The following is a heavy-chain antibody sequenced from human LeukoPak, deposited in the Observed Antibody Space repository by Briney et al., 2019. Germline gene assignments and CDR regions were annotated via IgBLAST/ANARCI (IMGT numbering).Heavy chain of an antibody. CDR3: AHSTTDTYYYDSSGYYRPDAFDI. J-gene: IGHJ3*02. CDR1: GFSLSTSGVG. CDR2: MYWNDDK. V-gene: IGHV2-5*01. Sequence: KESGPTLVKPTQPLTLTCTFSGFSLSTSGVGVGWIRQPPGKALEWLALMYWNDDKRYSPSLKSRLTITKDTSKNQVVITMTNMDPVDTATYYCAHSTTDTYYYDSSGYYRPDAFDIWGQGTMVTVSS. D-gene: IGHD3-22*01.